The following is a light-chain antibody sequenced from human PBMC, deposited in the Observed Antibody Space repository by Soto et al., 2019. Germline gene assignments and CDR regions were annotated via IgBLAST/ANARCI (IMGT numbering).Light chain of an antibody. V-gene: IGKV1-33*01. Sequence: IPMTQSPSSLSASVGDRVTITCQASQDIKNYLIWYQQKPGKAPNLLIYDASSLGTGVSSRFSGSGSGTHFILTISSLQPEDIATYYCQHFDSVPCTFGQGTKLEIK. J-gene: IGKJ2*02. CDR2: DAS. CDR1: QDIKNY. CDR3: QHFDSVPCT.